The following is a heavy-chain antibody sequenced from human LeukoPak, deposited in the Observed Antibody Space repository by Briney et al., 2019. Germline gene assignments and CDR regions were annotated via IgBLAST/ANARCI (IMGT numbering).Heavy chain of an antibody. CDR2: IYHSGST. Sequence: PSETPSLTCTVSGYSISSGYYWGWIRQPPGKGLEWIGNIYHSGSTYYNPSLKSRVTISIDTSKNQFSLKLSSVTAADTAIYYCARAYSSSWYLNWFDPWGQGTLVTVSS. J-gene: IGHJ5*02. D-gene: IGHD6-13*01. CDR3: ARAYSSSWYLNWFDP. CDR1: GYSISSGYY. V-gene: IGHV4-38-2*02.